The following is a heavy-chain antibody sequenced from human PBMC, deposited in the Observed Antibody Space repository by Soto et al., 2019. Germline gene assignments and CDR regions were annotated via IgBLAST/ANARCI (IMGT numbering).Heavy chain of an antibody. Sequence: GSLRLSCSGSGFNFRRLSITWFRQAPGKGLEWVSTISGSGGSRFYAASVKGRFTLTRDNSKDTVYLQMNSLRVEDTAFYYCAKEGTAEWVHYYYPTDVWGRGTPVTGSS. CDR2: ISGSGGSR. CDR1: GFNFRRLS. D-gene: IGHD5-12*01. V-gene: IGHV3-23*01. J-gene: IGHJ6*02. CDR3: AKEGTAEWVHYYYPTDV.